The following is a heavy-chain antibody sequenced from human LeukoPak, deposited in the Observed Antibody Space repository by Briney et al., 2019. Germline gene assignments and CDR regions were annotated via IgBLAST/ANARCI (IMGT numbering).Heavy chain of an antibody. Sequence: GSLRLSCAASGFTSSSYGMHWVRQPPGKGLEWIGSIYYSGSTYYNPSLKSRVTISVDTSKNQFSLKLISVTAADTALYYCAREGPHGSGIYYNPLDYWGQGALVIVSS. J-gene: IGHJ4*02. CDR2: IYYSGST. CDR3: AREGPHGSGIYYNPLDY. D-gene: IGHD3-10*01. CDR1: GFTSSSYG. V-gene: IGHV4-38-2*02.